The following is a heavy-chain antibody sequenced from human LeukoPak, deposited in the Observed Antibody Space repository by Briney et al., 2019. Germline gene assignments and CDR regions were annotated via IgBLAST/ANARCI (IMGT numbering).Heavy chain of an antibody. CDR3: ARRGNGANFDY. V-gene: IGHV4-61*03. J-gene: IGHJ4*02. D-gene: IGHD2-8*01. CDR1: GGSITSVSYS. CDR2: IHSSGSA. Sequence: SETLSLTCTVSGGSITSVSYSWTWIRQPPGKGLEWLGYIHSSGSAYYNPSLKSRVTISVDTSKNHFSLKLTSVTAADTAVYYCARRGNGANFDYWGQGTLVTVSS.